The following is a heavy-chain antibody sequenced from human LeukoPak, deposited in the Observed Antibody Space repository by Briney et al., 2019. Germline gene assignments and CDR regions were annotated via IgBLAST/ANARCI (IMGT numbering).Heavy chain of an antibody. J-gene: IGHJ4*02. D-gene: IGHD6-19*01. CDR2: IYPGDSDT. Sequence: GESLKISCKGSGYSFTSYWIGWVRQMPGKGLEWMGIIYPGDSDTRYSPSFQGQVTISADKSISTAYLQWSSLKASDTAMYYCAREGYSSGWSDPYYFDYWGQGTLVTVSS. CDR1: GYSFTSYW. CDR3: AREGYSSGWSDPYYFDY. V-gene: IGHV5-51*01.